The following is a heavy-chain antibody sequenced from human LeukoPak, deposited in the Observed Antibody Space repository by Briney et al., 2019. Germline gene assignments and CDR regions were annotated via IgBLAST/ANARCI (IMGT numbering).Heavy chain of an antibody. Sequence: PGRSLRLSCAASGFTFSNHGMNWVRQAPGKGLEWVSGISPSGDITYYADSVKGRFTISRDNSKNTLHLEVISLTAEDTAVYYCAKDDAWIRFGEWSQGTLVTVSS. CDR1: GFTFSNHG. D-gene: IGHD3-10*01. CDR3: AKDDAWIRFGE. J-gene: IGHJ4*02. V-gene: IGHV3-23*01. CDR2: ISPSGDIT.